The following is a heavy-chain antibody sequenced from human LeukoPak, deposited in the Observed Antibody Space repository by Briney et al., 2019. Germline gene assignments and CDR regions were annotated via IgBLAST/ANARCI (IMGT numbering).Heavy chain of an antibody. V-gene: IGHV4-59*08. J-gene: IGHJ6*03. Sequence: SETLSLTCTVSGGSIRSYNWNWIRQPPGKGLEWIGSISETGSTNYNSSLENRITLSLDTSKGQISLNLRSATVADTAVYYCARQDALGKFPPPYYMDVWGRGTTVIVS. D-gene: IGHD1-26*01. CDR1: GGSIRSYN. CDR3: ARQDALGKFPPPYYMDV. CDR2: ISETGST.